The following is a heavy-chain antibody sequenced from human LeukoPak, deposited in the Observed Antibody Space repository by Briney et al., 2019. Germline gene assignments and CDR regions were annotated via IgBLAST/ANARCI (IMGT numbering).Heavy chain of an antibody. Sequence: SETLSLTCTVSGGSVSSGSYYWSWIRQPPGKGLEWIGYISYSGRTNYSPSLKSRVTVSVDTSKNQFSLKLTSVTAADTAVYYCASVRSGTYYFNYWGQGALVTVSS. CDR3: ASVRSGTYYFNY. CDR1: GGSVSSGSYY. D-gene: IGHD1/OR15-1a*01. V-gene: IGHV4-61*01. J-gene: IGHJ4*02. CDR2: ISYSGRT.